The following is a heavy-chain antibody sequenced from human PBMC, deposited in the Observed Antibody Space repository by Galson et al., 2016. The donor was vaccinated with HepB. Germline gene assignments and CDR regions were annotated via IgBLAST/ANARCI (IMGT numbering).Heavy chain of an antibody. D-gene: IGHD5-24*01. CDR2: IYWDDDK. CDR3: AKLEMSAIDIFDH. J-gene: IGHJ4*02. CDR1: GFSLSSNGLG. Sequence: PALVKPTQTLTLTCTFSGFSLSSNGLGVGWIRQPPGRALEWLALIYWDDDKRYSPSLKSRLTITKDTSKNPVVLTLTNMDPVDTATYYCAKLEMSAIDIFDHGGQGTLVTVSS. V-gene: IGHV2-5*02.